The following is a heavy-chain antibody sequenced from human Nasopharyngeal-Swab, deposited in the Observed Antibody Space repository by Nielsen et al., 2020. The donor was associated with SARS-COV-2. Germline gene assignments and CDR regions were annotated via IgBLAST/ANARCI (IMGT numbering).Heavy chain of an antibody. V-gene: IGHV4-59*01. J-gene: IGHJ6*03. CDR3: ARGYGSGCYSYMDV. CDR1: GGTISSYY. Sequence: GSLRLSCTASGGTISSYYWSWIRQPPGKGLEWIGYIYYSGSTNYNPSLKSRGTISVDSSKNQFSRKLSSVTAADTAVYYCARGYGSGCYSYMDVWGKGTTVTVSS. CDR2: IYYSGST. D-gene: IGHD3-10*01.